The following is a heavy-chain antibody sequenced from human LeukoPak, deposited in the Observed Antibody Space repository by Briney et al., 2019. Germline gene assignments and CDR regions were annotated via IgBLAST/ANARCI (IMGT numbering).Heavy chain of an antibody. D-gene: IGHD2-2*01. CDR2: IRYDGSNK. CDR3: AKDISLLRVVPAAIDY. J-gene: IGHJ4*02. CDR1: GFTFSSYG. Sequence: EGSLRLSCAASGFTFSSYGMHWVRQAPGKGLEWVAFIRYDGSNKYYADSVKGRFTISRDNSKNTLYLQMNSLRAEDTAVYYCAKDISLLRVVPAAIDYWGQGTLVTVSS. V-gene: IGHV3-30*02.